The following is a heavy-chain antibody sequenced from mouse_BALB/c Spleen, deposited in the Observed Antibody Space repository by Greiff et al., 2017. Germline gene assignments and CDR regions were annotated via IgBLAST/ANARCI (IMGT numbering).Heavy chain of an antibody. CDR2: INSNGGST. J-gene: IGHJ4*01. V-gene: IGHV5-6-2*01. CDR1: GFTFSSYY. D-gene: IGHD2-4*01. Sequence: EVQRVESGGGLVKLGGSLKLSCAASGFTFSSYYMSWVRQTPEKRLELVAAINSNGGSTYYPDTVKGRFTISRDNAKNTLYLQMSSLKSEDTALYYCARQNDYDGYYAIDYWGQGTSVTVSS. CDR3: ARQNDYDGYYAIDY.